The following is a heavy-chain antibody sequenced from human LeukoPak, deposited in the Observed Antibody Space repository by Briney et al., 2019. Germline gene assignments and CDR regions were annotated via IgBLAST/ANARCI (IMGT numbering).Heavy chain of an antibody. J-gene: IGHJ6*02. D-gene: IGHD6-19*01. V-gene: IGHV3-48*01. CDR2: IISSSTTI. CDR3: ARDRDSSGWYYYYGMDV. Sequence: TGGSLRLSCAASGFTFSSYSMNWVRQAPGKGLEWVSYIISSSTTIYYADSVKGRFTISRDNAKNSLYLQMNSPRADDTAVYYCARDRDSSGWYYYYGMDVWGQGTTVTVSS. CDR1: GFTFSSYS.